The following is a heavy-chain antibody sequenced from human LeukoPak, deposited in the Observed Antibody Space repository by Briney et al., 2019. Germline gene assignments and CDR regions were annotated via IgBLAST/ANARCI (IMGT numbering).Heavy chain of an antibody. J-gene: IGHJ4*02. CDR2: IRYDGSNK. Sequence: PGGSLRLSCAASGFTFSCYGMHWGRQAPGKVLGWVAFIRYDGSNKYYADSVKGRFTISRDNSKNTLYLQMNSLRAEDTAVYYCAKDLEDISYYFDYWGQGTLVTVSS. CDR1: GFTFSCYG. V-gene: IGHV3-30*02. D-gene: IGHD3-3*01. CDR3: AKDLEDISYYFDY.